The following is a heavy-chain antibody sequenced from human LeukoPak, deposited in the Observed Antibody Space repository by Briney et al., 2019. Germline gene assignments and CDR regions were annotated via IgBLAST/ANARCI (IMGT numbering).Heavy chain of an antibody. Sequence: SETLSLTCTVSGGSISSSSDYWGWVRQPPGKWLVYIGRIFYSGCTYYNPSLKSRVTSSVDTSNNQFSLKLSSVTAADTAVYYCARHNYCSGGSCYSIDYWGQGTLVTVSS. D-gene: IGHD2-15*01. CDR1: GGSISSSSDY. V-gene: IGHV4-39*01. CDR3: ARHNYCSGGSCYSIDY. CDR2: IFYSGCT. J-gene: IGHJ4*02.